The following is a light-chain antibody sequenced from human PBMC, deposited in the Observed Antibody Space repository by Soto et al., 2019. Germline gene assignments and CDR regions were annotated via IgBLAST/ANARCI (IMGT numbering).Light chain of an antibody. CDR1: RSVSSSY. CDR3: QQCGTSPLT. V-gene: IGKV3-20*01. J-gene: IGKJ4*01. Sequence: EIVLTQSPGTLYLSPGERATLSCRASRSVSSSYLAWYQQKPGEAPRLLIYGASSRATGIPDRFSGSGSGTDFTITISRLESEDFAVYYCQQCGTSPLTFGGGTKVEIK. CDR2: GAS.